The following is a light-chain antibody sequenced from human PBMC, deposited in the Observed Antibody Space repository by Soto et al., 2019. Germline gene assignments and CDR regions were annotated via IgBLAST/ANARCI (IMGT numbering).Light chain of an antibody. Sequence: EIVMTQSPATLSVSPGERATVSCRASQSVSSSYLAWYQQKPGQAPRLLIYGASNRATGIPDRFSGSGSGTDFTLTITSLQSEDFAVYYCHQYNGWPRTFGQGTKVDIK. CDR3: HQYNGWPRT. J-gene: IGKJ1*01. CDR2: GAS. V-gene: IGKV3D-15*01. CDR1: QSVSSSY.